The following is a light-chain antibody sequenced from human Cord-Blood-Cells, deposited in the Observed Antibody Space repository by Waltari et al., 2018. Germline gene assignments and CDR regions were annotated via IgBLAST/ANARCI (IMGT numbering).Light chain of an antibody. Sequence: SSELTQDPAVSVALGQTDRITCTRDSLRSDYASWYQQQPGQAPVLVIYGKNNRPSGIPDRFSGSSSGNTASLTITGAQAEDEADYYCNSRDSSGNHVVFGGGTKLTVL. CDR3: NSRDSSGNHVV. CDR2: GKN. V-gene: IGLV3-19*01. CDR1: SLRSDY. J-gene: IGLJ2*01.